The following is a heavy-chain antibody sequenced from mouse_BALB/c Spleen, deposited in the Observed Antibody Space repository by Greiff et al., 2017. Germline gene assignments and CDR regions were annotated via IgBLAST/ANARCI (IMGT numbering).Heavy chain of an antibody. V-gene: IGHV1-4*01. J-gene: IGHJ4*01. CDR1: GYTFTSYT. CDR2: INPSSGYT. D-gene: IGHD2-10*01. Sequence: QVQLQQSGAELARPGASVKMSCKASGYTFTSYTMHWVKQRPGQGLEWIGYINPSSGYTNYNQKFKDKATLTADKSSSIAYMQLSSLTSEDSAVYYCARERAYYGNYYYAMDYWGQGTSVTVSS. CDR3: ARERAYYGNYYYAMDY.